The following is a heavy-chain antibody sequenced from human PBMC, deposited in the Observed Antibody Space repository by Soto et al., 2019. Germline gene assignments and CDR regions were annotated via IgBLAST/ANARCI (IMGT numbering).Heavy chain of an antibody. CDR2: MNPNSGNT. D-gene: IGHD6-19*01. V-gene: IGHV1-8*01. Sequence: QVPLVQSGAEVKKPGASVKVSCKASGYTFTSYDINWVRQATGQGLEWMGWMNPNSGNTGYAQKFQGRVTMTRNTSISTAYMELSSLRSEDTAVYYCARGNPVAGTFPQDYWGQGTLVTVSS. CDR1: GYTFTSYD. J-gene: IGHJ4*02. CDR3: ARGNPVAGTFPQDY.